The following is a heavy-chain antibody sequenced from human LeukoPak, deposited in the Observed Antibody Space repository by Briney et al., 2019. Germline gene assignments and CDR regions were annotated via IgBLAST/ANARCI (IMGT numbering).Heavy chain of an antibody. CDR2: IRSKAYGGTT. D-gene: IGHD3-10*01. V-gene: IGHV3-49*04. CDR3: TRDYMGSESN. J-gene: IGHJ4*02. CDR1: GFTFGDYA. Sequence: GGSLRLSCTASGFTFGDYAMSWVRQAPGKGLEWVGFIRSKAYGGTTEYAASVKGRFTISRDDSKSIAYLQMNSLKTEDTAVYYCTRDYMGSESNWGQGTLVTVSS.